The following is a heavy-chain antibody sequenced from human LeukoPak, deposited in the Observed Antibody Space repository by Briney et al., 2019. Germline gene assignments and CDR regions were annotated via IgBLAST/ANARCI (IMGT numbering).Heavy chain of an antibody. CDR1: GFTFSSYS. V-gene: IGHV3-21*01. CDR3: ASRDGSSTSGFDP. CDR2: ISSSSYI. J-gene: IGHJ5*02. Sequence: GGSLRLSCAASGFTFSSYSMNWVRQAPGKGLEWVSSISSSSYIYYADSVKGRFTISRDNAKNSLYLQMNSLRAEDTAVYYCASRDGSSTSGFDPWGQGTLVTVSS. D-gene: IGHD1-26*01.